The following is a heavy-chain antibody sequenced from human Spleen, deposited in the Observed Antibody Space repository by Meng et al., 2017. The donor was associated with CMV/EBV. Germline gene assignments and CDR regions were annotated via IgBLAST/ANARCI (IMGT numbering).Heavy chain of an antibody. CDR3: ARDFAYNWNYIDY. CDR2: ISSSSDTI. CDR1: GFTVSNNY. V-gene: IGHV3-48*04. Sequence: GGSLRLSCADSGFTVSNNYMIWVRQAPGRGLEWVSYISSSSDTIYYADSVKGRFTISRDNAKNSLYLQVNSLRAEDTAVYFCARDFAYNWNYIDYWGQGTLVTVSS. J-gene: IGHJ4*02. D-gene: IGHD1-20*01.